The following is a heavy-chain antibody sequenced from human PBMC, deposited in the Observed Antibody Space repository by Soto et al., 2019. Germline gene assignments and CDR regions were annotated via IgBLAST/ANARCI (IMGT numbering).Heavy chain of an antibody. CDR3: ASSIVVVPAAIIWFDP. V-gene: IGHV4-30-4*01. CDR2: IYYSGST. D-gene: IGHD2-2*01. J-gene: IGHJ5*02. CDR1: GGSISSGDYY. Sequence: SETLSLTCTVSGGSISSGDYYWSWIRQPPGKGLEWIGYIYYSGSTYYNPSLKSRVTISVDTSKNQFSLKLSSVTAADTAVYYCASSIVVVPAAIIWFDPWGQGTLVTVSS.